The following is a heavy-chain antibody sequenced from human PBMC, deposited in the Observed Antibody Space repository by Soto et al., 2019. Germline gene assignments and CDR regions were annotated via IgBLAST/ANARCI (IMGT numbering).Heavy chain of an antibody. CDR1: GFTFSSYA. D-gene: IGHD2-2*01. J-gene: IGHJ4*02. CDR2: ISYDGSNK. V-gene: IGHV3-30-3*01. Sequence: GGSLRLSCAASGFTFSSYAMHWVRQAPGKGLEWVAVISYDGSNKYYADSVKGRFTISRDNSKNTLYLQMNSLRAEDTAVYYCARNSGYCSSTSCNHDRELVFWGQGTLVTVSS. CDR3: ARNSGYCSSTSCNHDRELVF.